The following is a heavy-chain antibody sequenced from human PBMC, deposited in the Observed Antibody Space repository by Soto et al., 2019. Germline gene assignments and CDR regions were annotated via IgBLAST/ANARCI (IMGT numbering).Heavy chain of an antibody. CDR1: GFTFDDYT. CDR2: ISWNSGSI. CDR3: AKDGGYSSGRYGA. J-gene: IGHJ5*02. Sequence: EVQLVESGGGLVQPGRSLRLSCAASGFTFDDYTMHWVRQAPGKGLEWVSGISWNSGSIGYADSVKGRFTISRDNAKNSLYLQINSLRAADTALYYCAKDGGYSSGRYGAWGQGTLVTVSS. D-gene: IGHD6-19*01. V-gene: IGHV3-9*01.